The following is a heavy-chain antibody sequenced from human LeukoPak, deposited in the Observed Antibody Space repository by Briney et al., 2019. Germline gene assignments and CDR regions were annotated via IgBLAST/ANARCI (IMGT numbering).Heavy chain of an antibody. D-gene: IGHD3-9*01. Sequence: GRSLRLSCAASGFTFDDYAMHWVRQAPGKGLEWVSGISWNSGSIGYADSVKGRFTISRDNAKNSLYLQMNSLRAEDTALYYCAKVGYYYDILTGYGGPFDYWGQGTLVTVSS. J-gene: IGHJ4*02. CDR2: ISWNSGSI. CDR1: GFTFDDYA. CDR3: AKVGYYYDILTGYGGPFDY. V-gene: IGHV3-9*01.